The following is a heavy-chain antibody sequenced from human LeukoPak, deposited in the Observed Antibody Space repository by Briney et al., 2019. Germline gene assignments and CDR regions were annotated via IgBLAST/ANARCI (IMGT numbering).Heavy chain of an antibody. D-gene: IGHD6-19*01. J-gene: IGHJ4*02. CDR3: ASRIIAVAGTGDF. CDR1: GFTFSSYS. V-gene: IGHV3-21*01. CDR2: ISSSSSYI. Sequence: PGGSLRLSCAASGFTFSSYSMNWVRQAPGEGLEWVSSISSSSSYIYYAHSVKGRYTISRDNAKNSLYLQMNSLRAEDTAVYYCASRIIAVAGTGDFWGQGTLVTVSS.